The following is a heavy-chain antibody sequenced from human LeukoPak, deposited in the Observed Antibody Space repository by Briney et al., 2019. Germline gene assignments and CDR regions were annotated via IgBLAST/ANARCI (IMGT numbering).Heavy chain of an antibody. D-gene: IGHD2-8*01. CDR1: GYTFTDYH. Sequence: GASVKVSCKASGYTFTDYHMRWVRQAPGQGFEWMGWINPQSGDTKYAQNLQGRVTMTRDTSISTAYMDLSSLRSDDTAVYYCARELQLDDCTRINCYQPMVDPWGQGTLVTVSS. CDR2: INPQSGDT. J-gene: IGHJ5*02. CDR3: ARELQLDDCTRINCYQPMVDP. V-gene: IGHV1-2*02.